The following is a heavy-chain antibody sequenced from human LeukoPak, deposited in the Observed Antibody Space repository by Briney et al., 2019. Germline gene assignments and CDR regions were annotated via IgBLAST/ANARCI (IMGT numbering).Heavy chain of an antibody. CDR1: GFTVNNNY. J-gene: IGHJ4*02. V-gene: IGHV3-9*03. Sequence: PGGSLRLSCAASGFTVNNNYMTWVRQAPGKGLEWVSGISWNSGSIGYADSVKGRFTISRDNAKNSLYLQMNSLRAEDMALYYCAKDTCSGGSCYSSFDYWGQGTLVTVSS. CDR2: ISWNSGSI. CDR3: AKDTCSGGSCYSSFDY. D-gene: IGHD2-15*01.